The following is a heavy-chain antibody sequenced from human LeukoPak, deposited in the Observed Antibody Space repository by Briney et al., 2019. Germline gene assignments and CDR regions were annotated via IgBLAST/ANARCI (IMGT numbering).Heavy chain of an antibody. D-gene: IGHD2-21*01. CDR3: ARDSRAYDY. J-gene: IGHJ4*02. CDR2: ISYDGSNK. V-gene: IGHV3-30*04. CDR1: GFTFSSYA. Sequence: GGSLRLSCAASGFTFSSYAMHWVRQAPGKGLEWVAVISYDGSNKYYADSVKGRFTISRDNSKNTLYLQMNSLRAEDMAVYYCARDSRAYDYWGQGTLVTVSS.